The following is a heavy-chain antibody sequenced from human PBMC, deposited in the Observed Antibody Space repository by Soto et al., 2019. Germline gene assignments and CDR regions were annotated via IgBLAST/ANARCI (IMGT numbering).Heavy chain of an antibody. V-gene: IGHV3-30-3*01. J-gene: IGHJ4*01. D-gene: IGHD6-13*01. Sequence: QVQLVESGGGVVQPGRSLRLSCAASGFTFSSYAMHWVRQAPGKGLEWVAVISYDGSNKYYAHSVKGRFTISRNNSKNTLYLPMNSLRADDTAVYSCARAIKAPAGYWGHGTLVTVSS. CDR2: ISYDGSNK. CDR1: GFTFSSYA. CDR3: ARAIKAPAGY.